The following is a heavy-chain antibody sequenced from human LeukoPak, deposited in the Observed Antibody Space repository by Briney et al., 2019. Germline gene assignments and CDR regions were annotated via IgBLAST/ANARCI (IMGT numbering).Heavy chain of an antibody. J-gene: IGHJ6*03. V-gene: IGHV3-48*04. Sequence: GGSLRLSCAASGFTFSSYIINWVRQAPGKGLEWLSHISTSGSSIHYADSVKGRFTISRDNAKNSLYLQMNSLRVEDTAVYYCARDATTELGTVYMDVWGKGTTVTISS. D-gene: IGHD4-17*01. CDR1: GFTFSSYI. CDR3: ARDATTELGTVYMDV. CDR2: ISTSGSSI.